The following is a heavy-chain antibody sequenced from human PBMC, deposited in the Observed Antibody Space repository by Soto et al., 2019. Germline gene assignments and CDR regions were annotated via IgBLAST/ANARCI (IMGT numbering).Heavy chain of an antibody. J-gene: IGHJ5*02. Sequence: SETLSLTCNVSGGSISNYYWTWVRQSPEKGLEWVGYMYYNGNINYNPTLKRRLTISIDTSKNQFSLTLKSVTAADTAVYYCASGGNWFDPWGQGVLVTVSS. CDR3: ASGGNWFDP. CDR1: GGSISNYY. CDR2: MYYNGNI. V-gene: IGHV4-59*01. D-gene: IGHD3-16*01.